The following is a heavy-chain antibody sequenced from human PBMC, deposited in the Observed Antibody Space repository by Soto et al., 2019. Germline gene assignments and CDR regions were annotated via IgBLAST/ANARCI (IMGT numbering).Heavy chain of an antibody. Sequence: QVQLVQSGAEEKKPGASVKVSCKASGYTFTSYAMHWVRQAPGQRLEWMGWINAGNGNTKYSQKFQGRVTITRVPSASTAYMELGSPRTEDTAVYYCARGVWFGELFRFDPWGQGTLVTVSS. CDR1: GYTFTSYA. J-gene: IGHJ5*02. CDR3: ARGVWFGELFRFDP. V-gene: IGHV1-3*05. CDR2: INAGNGNT. D-gene: IGHD3-10*01.